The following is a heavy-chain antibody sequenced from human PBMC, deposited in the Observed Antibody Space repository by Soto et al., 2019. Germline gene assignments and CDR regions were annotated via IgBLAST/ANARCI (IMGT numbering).Heavy chain of an antibody. Sequence: PSETLSLTCAVYGGSFSGYYWSWIRQPPGKGLEWIGEINHGGSTNYNPSLKSRVTISVDTSNSQFSLKLSSVTAADTAVYYCATTGGDSYGPNYYFGMDIWGQGTTVTVSS. V-gene: IGHV4-34*01. CDR2: INHGGST. J-gene: IGHJ6*02. CDR1: GGSFSGYY. CDR3: ATTGGDSYGPNYYFGMDI. D-gene: IGHD5-18*01.